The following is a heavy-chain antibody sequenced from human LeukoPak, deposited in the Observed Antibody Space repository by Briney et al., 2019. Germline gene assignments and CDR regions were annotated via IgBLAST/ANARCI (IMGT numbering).Heavy chain of an antibody. J-gene: IGHJ5*02. Sequence: ASVKVSCKASGYTFTSYYLHWVRQAPGQGLEWMGIINPSGGSTSYAQKFQGRVTMTRDMSTSTVYMELSSLRSEDTAVYYCARSTTGAPADPWGQGTLVTVSS. V-gene: IGHV1-46*01. D-gene: IGHD1-1*01. CDR2: INPSGGST. CDR1: GYTFTSYY. CDR3: ARSTTGAPADP.